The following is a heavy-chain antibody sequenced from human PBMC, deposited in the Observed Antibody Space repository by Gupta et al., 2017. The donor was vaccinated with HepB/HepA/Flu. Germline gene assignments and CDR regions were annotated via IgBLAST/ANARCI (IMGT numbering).Heavy chain of an antibody. J-gene: IGHJ6*03. Sequence: QVQLQESGPGLVKPSETLSVTCNISGASVSSTTYYWSWIRQPPGKGLEWIGYIYYSRSTSYNPSLKRRVTISEDTSKNHFSLTLNSVTAADTAVYYCAGIGYHYHYRDVWGQGTTVTVSS. CDR3: AGIGYHYHYRDV. CDR2: IYYSRST. CDR1: GASVSSTTYY. V-gene: IGHV4-61*03. D-gene: IGHD2-21*01.